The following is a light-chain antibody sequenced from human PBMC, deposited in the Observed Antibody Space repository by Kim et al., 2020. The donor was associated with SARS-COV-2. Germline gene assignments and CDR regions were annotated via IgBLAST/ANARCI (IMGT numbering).Light chain of an antibody. Sequence: SVADRVTIGCRTSQDIRIYLDWYQQKPGEAPRLLIYAASSLQSGVPSRFSGTGSGTEFTLSISGLQPDDFATYYCQQTYRTPTVAFGQGTRLDIK. V-gene: IGKV1-39*01. CDR2: AAS. CDR1: QDIRIY. J-gene: IGKJ5*01. CDR3: QQTYRTPTVA.